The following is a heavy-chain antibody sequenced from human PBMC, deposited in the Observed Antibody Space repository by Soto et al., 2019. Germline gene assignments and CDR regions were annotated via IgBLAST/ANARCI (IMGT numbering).Heavy chain of an antibody. Sequence: ASVKVSCKASGYTFTIYGISWVRRAPGQGLEWMGWISAYNGNTNYAQKLQGRVTMTTDTSTSTAYMELRSLRSDDTAVYYCARAHLPVPLYYDILTGLYYFDYWGQGTLVTVSS. CDR1: GYTFTIYG. V-gene: IGHV1-18*01. D-gene: IGHD3-9*01. CDR2: ISAYNGNT. CDR3: ARAHLPVPLYYDILTGLYYFDY. J-gene: IGHJ4*02.